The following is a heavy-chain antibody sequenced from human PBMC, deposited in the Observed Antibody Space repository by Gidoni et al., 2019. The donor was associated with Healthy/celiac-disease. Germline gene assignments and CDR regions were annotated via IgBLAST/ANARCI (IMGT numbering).Heavy chain of an antibody. CDR1: GFTFSDHY. V-gene: IGHV3-72*01. D-gene: IGHD3-22*01. Sequence: EVQLVESGGGLVQPGGSLRLSCSASGFTFSDHYMDWVRQAPGKGLEWVGRTRNKANSYTTEYAASVKGRFTISRDDSKNSLYLQMNSLKTEDTAVYYCARGYYYDSSGYYNIWGQGTLVTVSS. J-gene: IGHJ4*02. CDR3: ARGYYYDSSGYYNI. CDR2: TRNKANSYTT.